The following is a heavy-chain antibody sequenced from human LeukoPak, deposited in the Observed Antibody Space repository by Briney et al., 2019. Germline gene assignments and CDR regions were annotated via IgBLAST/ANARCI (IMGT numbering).Heavy chain of an antibody. CDR3: ARDTGIEESCLFDI. Sequence: SETLSLTCTVSGGSISSGSYYWSWIRQPAGKGLEWIGRIYTSGSTNYNPSLKSRVTISVDTSKNQFSLKLSSVTAADTAVYYCARDTGIEESCLFDIWGQGTMVTVSS. J-gene: IGHJ3*02. D-gene: IGHD2-21*01. CDR2: IYTSGST. V-gene: IGHV4-61*02. CDR1: GGSISSGSYY.